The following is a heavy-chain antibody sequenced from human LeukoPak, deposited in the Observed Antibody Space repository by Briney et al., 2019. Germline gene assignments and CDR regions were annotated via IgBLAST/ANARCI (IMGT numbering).Heavy chain of an antibody. Sequence: ASVKVSCKASGYTFTNYDFSWVRQAPGQGLEWMGWINPNSGATNYAQKFQGRVTMTRDTSISTAYMEVNRLRSDDTAVYYCARDYYYDSSGYYSFYFDYWGQGTLVTVSS. CDR2: INPNSGAT. CDR3: ARDYYYDSSGYYSFYFDY. CDR1: GYTFTNYD. V-gene: IGHV1-2*02. J-gene: IGHJ4*02. D-gene: IGHD3-22*01.